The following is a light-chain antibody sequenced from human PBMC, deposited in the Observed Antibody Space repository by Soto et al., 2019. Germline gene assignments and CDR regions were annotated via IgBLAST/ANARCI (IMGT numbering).Light chain of an antibody. CDR3: QKYDTAPQT. V-gene: IGKV1-27*01. Sequence: DIQMTQSPSSLSASVGDRVTITCRASQGIIDYLAWYQQKPGKPPKLLIYAASTLHSGVPSRFSGSGAGTDFTLTISSLQPEDVATYYCQKYDTAPQTFGPRTRVEIK. CDR1: QGIIDY. CDR2: AAS. J-gene: IGKJ1*01.